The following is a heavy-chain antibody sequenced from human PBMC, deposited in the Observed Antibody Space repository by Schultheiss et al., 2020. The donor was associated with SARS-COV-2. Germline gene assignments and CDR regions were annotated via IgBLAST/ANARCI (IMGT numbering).Heavy chain of an antibody. V-gene: IGHV3-33*01. CDR2: IWYDGSNK. Sequence: GGSLRLSCAASGFTFSSYGMHWVRQAPGKGLEWVAVIWYDGSNKYYADSVKGRFTISRDNSKNTLYLQMNSLRAEDTAVYYCARDSEDKPYYYDSSGYGSYGMDVWGQGTTVTVSS. CDR1: GFTFSSYG. CDR3: ARDSEDKPYYYDSSGYGSYGMDV. J-gene: IGHJ6*02. D-gene: IGHD3-22*01.